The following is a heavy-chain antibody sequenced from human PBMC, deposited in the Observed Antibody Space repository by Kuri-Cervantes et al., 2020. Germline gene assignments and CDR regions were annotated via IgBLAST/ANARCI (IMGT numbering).Heavy chain of an antibody. J-gene: IGHJ5*02. V-gene: IGHV1-8*01. D-gene: IGHD3-22*01. Sequence: ASVKVSCKVSGYTLTELSMHWVRQATGQGLEWMGWMNPNSGSTGYAQSFQGRVTMTRNTSISTAYMELSSLRSEDTAVYYCARVYYYDTSGNWFDPWGQGTLVTVSS. CDR3: ARVYYYDTSGNWFDP. CDR1: GYTLTELS. CDR2: MNPNSGST.